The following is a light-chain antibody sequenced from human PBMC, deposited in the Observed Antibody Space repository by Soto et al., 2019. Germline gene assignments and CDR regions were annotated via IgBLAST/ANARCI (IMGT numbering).Light chain of an antibody. CDR1: QTLSSSF. CDR3: QHYNSYSEA. J-gene: IGKJ1*01. V-gene: IGKV3-20*01. CDR2: DTS. Sequence: IGLQQYTGTLSLSPGERAPLSCTTSQTLSSSFLAWYQQTPGQAPRLLIYDTSTRAIDIPDRFSGSGSGTDFTLTISSLQPDDFATYYCQHYNSYSEAFGQGTKVDIK.